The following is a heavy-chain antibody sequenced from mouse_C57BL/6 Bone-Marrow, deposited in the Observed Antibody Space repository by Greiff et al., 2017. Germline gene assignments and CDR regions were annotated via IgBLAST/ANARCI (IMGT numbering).Heavy chain of an antibody. J-gene: IGHJ3*01. CDR1: GYTFTDYN. CDR3: LYDGYPFAY. Sequence: EVQLQESGPELVKPGASVKMSCKASGYTFTDYNMHWVKQSHGKSLEWIGYINPNNGGTSYNQKFKGKATLTVNKSSSTAYMELRSLTSEDSAVYYCLYDGYPFAYWGLGTLVTVSA. V-gene: IGHV1-22*01. CDR2: INPNNGGT. D-gene: IGHD2-3*01.